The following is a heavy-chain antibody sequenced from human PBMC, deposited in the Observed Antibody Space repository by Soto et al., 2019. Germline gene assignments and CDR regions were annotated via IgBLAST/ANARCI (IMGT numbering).Heavy chain of an antibody. D-gene: IGHD3-22*01. Sequence: SETLSLTCTVSGGSISSGGYYWSWIRQHPGKGLEWIGYIYYSGSTYYNPSLKSRVTISVDTSKNQFSLNLSSVTAADTAVYYCARDSSGYYRFDYWGQGTLVTVSS. V-gene: IGHV4-31*03. J-gene: IGHJ4*02. CDR2: IYYSGST. CDR3: ARDSSGYYRFDY. CDR1: GGSISSGGYY.